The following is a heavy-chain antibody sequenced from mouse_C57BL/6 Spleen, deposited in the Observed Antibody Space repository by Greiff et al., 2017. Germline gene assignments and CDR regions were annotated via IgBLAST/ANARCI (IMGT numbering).Heavy chain of an antibody. CDR3: ARWGGSWAMDY. Sequence: EVKLVESGPGLVKPSQSLSPTCSVTGYSITSGYYWNWIRQFPGNKLAWMGYISYDGSNNYNPSLKNRISITRDTSKNQFFLKLNSVTTEDTATYYCARWGGSWAMDYWGQGTSGTVSS. V-gene: IGHV3-6*01. CDR2: ISYDGSN. D-gene: IGHD1-1*02. J-gene: IGHJ4*01. CDR1: GYSITSGYY.